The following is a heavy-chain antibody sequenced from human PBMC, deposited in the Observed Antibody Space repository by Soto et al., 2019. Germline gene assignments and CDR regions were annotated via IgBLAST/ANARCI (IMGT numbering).Heavy chain of an antibody. D-gene: IGHD5-18*01. CDR3: AREANSYGFPFFDY. Sequence: GGSLSLSCAASGFTFSDYYMSWIRQAPGKGLEWVSYISSSSSYTNYADSVKGRFTISRDNAKNSLYLQMNSLRAEDTAVYYCAREANSYGFPFFDYWGQGTLVTVS. J-gene: IGHJ4*02. V-gene: IGHV3-11*06. CDR2: ISSSSSYT. CDR1: GFTFSDYY.